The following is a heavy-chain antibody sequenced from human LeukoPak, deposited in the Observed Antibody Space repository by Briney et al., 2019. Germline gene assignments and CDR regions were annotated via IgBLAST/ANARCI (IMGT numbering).Heavy chain of an antibody. Sequence: ASVKVSCKASGYTFTCYYMHWVRQAPGQGLEWMGWVNPNSGGTNYAQKFQGRVTMTRDTSISTAYMELSRLRSDDTAVYYCARGHGYSYGYAGYWGQGTLVTVSS. J-gene: IGHJ4*02. CDR2: VNPNSGGT. D-gene: IGHD5-18*01. V-gene: IGHV1-2*02. CDR3: ARGHGYSYGYAGY. CDR1: GYTFTCYY.